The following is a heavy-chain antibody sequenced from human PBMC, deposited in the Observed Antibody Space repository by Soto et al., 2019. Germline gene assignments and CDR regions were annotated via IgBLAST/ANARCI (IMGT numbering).Heavy chain of an antibody. V-gene: IGHV4-4*02. CDR2: IYYSGST. CDR3: ARXGCDSIFGSLXY. J-gene: IGHJ4*02. Sequence: SETLSLTCAVSGGSISSGDWCWSWVRQSPGKGLEWIGEIYYSGSTTYNPSLKSRVTISADKSENQFSLRLSSVTAADTAVYYCARXGCDSIFGSLXYWGQGTLVXVSS. CDR1: GGSISSGDW. D-gene: IGHD2-21*02.